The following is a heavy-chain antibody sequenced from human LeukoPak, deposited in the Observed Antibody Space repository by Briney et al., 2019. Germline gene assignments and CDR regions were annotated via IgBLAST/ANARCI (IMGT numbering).Heavy chain of an antibody. CDR3: ARVARYCSSTSCANWFDP. V-gene: IGHV4-4*07. CDR1: GGSINSYY. J-gene: IGHJ5*02. CDR2: IYTSGST. Sequence: SETLSLTCTVSGGSINSYYWSWIRQPAGKGLEWIGRIYTSGSTNYNPSLKSRVTMSVDTSKNQFSLKLSSVTAADTAVYYCARVARYCSSTSCANWFDPWGQGTLVTVSS. D-gene: IGHD2-2*01.